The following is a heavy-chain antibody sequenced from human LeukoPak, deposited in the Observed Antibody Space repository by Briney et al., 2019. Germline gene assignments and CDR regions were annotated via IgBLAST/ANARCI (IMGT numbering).Heavy chain of an antibody. CDR3: AKDEVTSGGGLDY. Sequence: GGSLRLSCAASGFTVSSKFMHWVRQAPGKGLEWVSVIYSGGITYYADSVKGRFTVSRDTSRNTMYLHMNRLKVEDTAVYYCAKDEVTSGGGLDYWGQGTLVTVSS. CDR1: GFTVSSKF. J-gene: IGHJ4*02. CDR2: IYSGGIT. D-gene: IGHD3-16*01. V-gene: IGHV3-53*01.